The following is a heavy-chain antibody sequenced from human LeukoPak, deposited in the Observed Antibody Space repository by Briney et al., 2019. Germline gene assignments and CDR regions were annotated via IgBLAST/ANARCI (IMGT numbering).Heavy chain of an antibody. Sequence: PGGSLRLSCAASGFTFSSYSMNWVRQAPGKGLEWVSSISSSSSYIYYADSVKGRFTISRDNAKNSLYLQMNSLRAEDTAVYYCARGGYYDILSWDRPFFDYWGQGTLVTVSS. CDR1: GFTFSSYS. J-gene: IGHJ4*02. CDR2: ISSSSSYI. D-gene: IGHD3-9*01. CDR3: ARGGYYDILSWDRPFFDY. V-gene: IGHV3-21*01.